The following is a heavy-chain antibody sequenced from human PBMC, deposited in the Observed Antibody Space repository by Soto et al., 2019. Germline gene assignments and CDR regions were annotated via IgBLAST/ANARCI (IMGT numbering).Heavy chain of an antibody. CDR1: GFTFSRDG. V-gene: IGHV3-21*01. J-gene: IGHJ4*02. CDR3: ARVDF. Sequence: GGSLRLSCEASGFTFSRDGMNWVRQAPGKGLEWVASISSARSETWYADSVKGRFIISRDNAQNTLYLQMNTLRPEDSAIYYFARVDFWGPGTQVTVSS. CDR2: ISSARSET.